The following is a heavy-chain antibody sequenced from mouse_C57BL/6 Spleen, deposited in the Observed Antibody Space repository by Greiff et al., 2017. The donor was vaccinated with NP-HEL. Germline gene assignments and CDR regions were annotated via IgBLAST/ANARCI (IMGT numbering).Heavy chain of an antibody. CDR1: GYSFTGYY. D-gene: IGHD4-1*01. CDR3: ARKRTGTVFAY. J-gene: IGHJ3*01. CDR2: INPSTGGT. Sequence: EVKLQESGPELVKPGASVKISCKASGYSFTGYYMNWVKQSPEKSLEWIGEINPSTGGTTYNQKFKAKATLTVDKSSSTAYMQLKSLTSEDSAVYYCARKRTGTVFAYWGQGTLVTVSA. V-gene: IGHV1-42*01.